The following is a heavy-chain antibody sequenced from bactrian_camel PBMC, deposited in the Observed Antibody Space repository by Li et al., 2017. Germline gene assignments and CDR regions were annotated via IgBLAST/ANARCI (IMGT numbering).Heavy chain of an antibody. CDR2: VDSSGRT. Sequence: DVQLVESGGGRVQPGGSLRLSCVNSGFTLSRITMRWVRQAPGQGLEWVAGVDSSGRTAYADSVKGRFTISVDNAKNPVMVYSKMPTLKPDDTAMYYCAAGSWVAGSLDEHDYVHWGQGTQVTVS. J-gene: IGHJ4*01. V-gene: IGHV3S10*01. D-gene: IGHD6*01. CDR1: GFTLSRIT. CDR3: AAGSWVAGSLDEHDYVH.